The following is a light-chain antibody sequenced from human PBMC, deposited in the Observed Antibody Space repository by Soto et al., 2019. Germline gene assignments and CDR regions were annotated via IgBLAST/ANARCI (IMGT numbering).Light chain of an antibody. Sequence: EIVLTQSPATLSLSPGERGTRSCISIHSFSSYLAWYQQKPGQAPRLLIYDASNRATGIPARFSGSGSGTDFTLTISSLEPEDFAVYYCQQRSNWPPSITFGQGTRLEIK. CDR1: HSFSSY. J-gene: IGKJ5*01. CDR2: DAS. CDR3: QQRSNWPPSIT. V-gene: IGKV3-11*01.